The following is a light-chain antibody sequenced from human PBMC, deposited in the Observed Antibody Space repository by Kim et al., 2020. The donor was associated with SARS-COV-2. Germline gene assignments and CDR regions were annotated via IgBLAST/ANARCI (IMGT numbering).Light chain of an antibody. CDR1: NIEKRN. CDR3: QVWDGRAVV. CDR2: RDS. V-gene: IGLV3-9*01. J-gene: IGLJ2*01. Sequence: SYELTQPLSVSVALGQTARMTCGGDNIEKRNVHWYQQRPGQAPILVIYRDSKRPSGIPERVSGSNSGNTATPTISRVQAGDEADYYCQVWDGRAVVFGGGTQLTVL.